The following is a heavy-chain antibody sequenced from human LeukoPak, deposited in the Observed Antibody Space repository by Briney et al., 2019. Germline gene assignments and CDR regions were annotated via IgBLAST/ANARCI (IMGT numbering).Heavy chain of an antibody. J-gene: IGHJ5*02. Sequence: TSETLTLTCTVSGGSISNYYWNWIRQPPGKGLEWIGYIYYTGNTNYNPSLKSRVTISVDTSKNQFSLKLSSVTAADTAVYYCARDRLQLQSWGQGTLVTVSS. CDR1: GGSISNYY. CDR3: ARDRLQLQS. CDR2: IYYTGNT. D-gene: IGHD1-1*01. V-gene: IGHV4-59*01.